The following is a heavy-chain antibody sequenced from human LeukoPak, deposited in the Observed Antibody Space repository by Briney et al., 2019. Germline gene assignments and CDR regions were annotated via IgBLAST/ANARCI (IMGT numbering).Heavy chain of an antibody. V-gene: IGHV5-51*01. CDR3: ARDLRLYCSSTSCPSYYYYGMDV. Sequence: GESLKISCKGSGYSFTSYWIGWVRQMPGEGLEWMGITYPGDSDTRYSPSFQGQVTISADKSTSTAYMELSSLRSEDTAVYYCARDLRLYCSSTSCPSYYYYGMDVWGQGTTVTVSS. CDR2: TYPGDSDT. J-gene: IGHJ6*02. D-gene: IGHD2-2*01. CDR1: GYSFTSYW.